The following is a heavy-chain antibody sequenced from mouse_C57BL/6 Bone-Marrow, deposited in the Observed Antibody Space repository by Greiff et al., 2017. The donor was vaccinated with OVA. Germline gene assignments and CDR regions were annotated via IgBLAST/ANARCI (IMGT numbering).Heavy chain of an antibody. CDR3: ARPGDYDWFAY. V-gene: IGHV5-17*01. J-gene: IGHJ3*01. D-gene: IGHD2-4*01. CDR1: GFTFSDYG. Sequence: EVNVVESGGGLVKPGGSLKLSCAASGFTFSDYGMHWVRQAPEKGLEWVAYISSGSSTIYYADTVKGRFTISRDNAKNTLFLQMTRLRSEDTAMYYCARPGDYDWFAYWGQGTLVTVSA. CDR2: ISSGSSTI.